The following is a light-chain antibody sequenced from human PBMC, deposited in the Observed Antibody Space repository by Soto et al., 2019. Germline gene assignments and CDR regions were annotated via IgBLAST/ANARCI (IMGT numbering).Light chain of an antibody. Sequence: EIVLTQSRATLSFSPGQSATLSCRASQSLSSNLAWYQQKPGQAPRLLISVASTGATGIPVRFSGSGSGTEFTLTISSLQSEDCAIYYCQQYHTWPITFGGGTKVDIK. V-gene: IGKV3-15*01. J-gene: IGKJ4*01. CDR2: VAS. CDR3: QQYHTWPIT. CDR1: QSLSSN.